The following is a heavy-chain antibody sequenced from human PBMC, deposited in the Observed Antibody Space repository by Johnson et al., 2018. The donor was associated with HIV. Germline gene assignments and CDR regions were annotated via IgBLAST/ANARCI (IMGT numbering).Heavy chain of an antibody. J-gene: IGHJ3*02. CDR2: IRYDGSNK. D-gene: IGHD1-26*01. CDR3: AAPSLGGATFDAFDI. V-gene: IGHV3-30*02. CDR1: GFAFHAYG. Sequence: QVQVVESGGGVVQPGGSLTLSCAASGFAFHAYGMHWVRQAPGKGLEWVTFIRYDGSNKYYADSVNGRFTISRDNSKNTLYLQMKSLRTEDTAVYYCAAPSLGGATFDAFDIWGQGTMVTVSS.